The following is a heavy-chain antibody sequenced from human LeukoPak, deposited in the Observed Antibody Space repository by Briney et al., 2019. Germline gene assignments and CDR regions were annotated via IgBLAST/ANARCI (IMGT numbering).Heavy chain of an antibody. CDR2: IKQDGSEK. Sequence: GGSLRLSCAASGFTFSSYWMSWVRQAPGKGLEWVANIKQDGSEKYYVDSVKGRFTISRDNAKNSLYLQMNSLRAEDTAVYYCARGDRDYYDSSGYYPPNDYWGQGTLVTVSS. D-gene: IGHD3-22*01. CDR3: ARGDRDYYDSSGYYPPNDY. J-gene: IGHJ4*02. V-gene: IGHV3-7*01. CDR1: GFTFSSYW.